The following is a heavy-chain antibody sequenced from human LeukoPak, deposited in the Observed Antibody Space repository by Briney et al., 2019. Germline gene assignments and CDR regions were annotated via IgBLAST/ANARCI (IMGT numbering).Heavy chain of an antibody. D-gene: IGHD6-19*01. CDR1: GFSFYGYA. J-gene: IGHJ4*02. CDR2: ICWERSSN. CDR3: AEDGGHTSVPYYFEC. V-gene: IGHV3-9*01. Sequence: GGSLRLSCAASGFSFYGYAMHWVRQAPGKGLEWVAGICWERSSNRYADSVKGRFTISRDNAKNSLYLQMNSLRTEDTALYYCAEDGGHTSVPYYFECWGQGTLVTVSS.